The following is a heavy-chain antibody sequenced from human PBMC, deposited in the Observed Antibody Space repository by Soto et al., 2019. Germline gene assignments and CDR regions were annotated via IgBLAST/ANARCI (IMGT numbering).Heavy chain of an antibody. D-gene: IGHD3-10*01. CDR1: GGSISSGGYY. CDR3: ARDGGYVSGSYRFDY. V-gene: IGHV4-31*03. J-gene: IGHJ4*02. CDR2: IYYSGST. Sequence: QVQLQESGPGLVTPSQTLSLTCTVSGGSISSGGYYWSWIRQHPGKGLEWIGYIYYSGSTSYNPSLKSRVTISIDTSKNQFSLKLSSATAADTAVYYCARDGGYVSGSYRFDYWGQGTLVTVSS.